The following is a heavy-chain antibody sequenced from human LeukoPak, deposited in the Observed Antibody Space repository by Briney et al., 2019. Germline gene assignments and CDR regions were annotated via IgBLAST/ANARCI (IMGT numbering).Heavy chain of an antibody. CDR1: EFTFPMYW. J-gene: IGHJ4*02. V-gene: IGHV3-7*01. Sequence: GGSLRLSCAASEFTFPMYWMSWVRQAPGKGLEWVANIKQDGSEKYYVDSVAGRFTISRDNAKNSLYLQMNSLRAEDTAVYYCARDPSYDSSGYFYYWGQGTLVTVSS. CDR3: ARDPSYDSSGYFYY. CDR2: IKQDGSEK. D-gene: IGHD3-22*01.